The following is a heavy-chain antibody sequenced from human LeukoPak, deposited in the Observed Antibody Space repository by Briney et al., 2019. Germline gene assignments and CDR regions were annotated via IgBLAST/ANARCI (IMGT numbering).Heavy chain of an antibody. D-gene: IGHD5-24*01. J-gene: IGHJ4*02. CDR3: AKDSRDGYNHFDY. CDR2: ISGSGGST. Sequence: GGSLRLSCAVSGFTFSNYAVSWVRQPPGKGLEWGSAISGSGGSTYYADSVKGRFTISRDNSKNTLYLQMNSLRAEDTAVYYCAKDSRDGYNHFDYWGQGTLVTVSS. V-gene: IGHV3-23*01. CDR1: GFTFSNYA.